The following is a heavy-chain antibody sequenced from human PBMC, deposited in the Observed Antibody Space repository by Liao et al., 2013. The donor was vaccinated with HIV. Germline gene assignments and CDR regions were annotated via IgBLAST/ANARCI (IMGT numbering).Heavy chain of an antibody. J-gene: IGHJ4*02. CDR3: ATAYDFWSGYYNY. CDR1: GGSISSGSYY. D-gene: IGHD3-3*01. Sequence: QVQLQESGPGLVKPSQTLSLTCTVSGGSISSGSYYWSWIRQPAGKGLEWIGRIYTSGSTNYNPSLKSRVTISVDTSKNQFSLKLSSVTAADTAVYYCATAYDFWSGYYNYWGQGTLVTVSS. V-gene: IGHV4-61*02. CDR2: IYTSGST.